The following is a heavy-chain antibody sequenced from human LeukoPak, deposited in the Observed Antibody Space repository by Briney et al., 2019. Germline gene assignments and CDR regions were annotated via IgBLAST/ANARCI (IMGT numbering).Heavy chain of an antibody. Sequence: GGSLRLSCAASGFTFSSYAMSWVRQTPGKGLEWVSAISGSGGSTYYADSVKGRFTISRDNSKNTLYLQMNSLRAEDTAVYYCAKDLSYYGSGSYYRYFDYWGQGTLVTVSS. J-gene: IGHJ4*02. D-gene: IGHD3-10*01. V-gene: IGHV3-23*01. CDR3: AKDLSYYGSGSYYRYFDY. CDR1: GFTFSSYA. CDR2: ISGSGGST.